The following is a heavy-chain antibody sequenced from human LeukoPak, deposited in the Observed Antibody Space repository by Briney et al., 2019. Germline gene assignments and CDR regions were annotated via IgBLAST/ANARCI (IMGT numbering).Heavy chain of an antibody. Sequence: GGSLRLSCAASGFTFSNHAMNWVRQAPGKGLEWVSNISGSGTVTYYADSVKGRFTISRDNSRNTLYLQMNSLRAEDTALYYCAKTSVGEGRIIGSGYFDNWGQGTLVTVSS. CDR2: ISGSGTVT. J-gene: IGHJ4*02. CDR3: AKTSVGEGRIIGSGYFDN. V-gene: IGHV3-23*01. D-gene: IGHD2-15*01. CDR1: GFTFSNHA.